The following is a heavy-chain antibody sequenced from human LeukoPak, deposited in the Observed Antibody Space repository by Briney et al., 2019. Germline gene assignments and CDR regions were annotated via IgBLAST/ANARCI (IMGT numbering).Heavy chain of an antibody. J-gene: IGHJ4*02. CDR1: GFTVSSNY. CDR3: ASYLYWWSDLGY. D-gene: IGHD2-8*02. Sequence: GGSLRLSCAASGFTVSSNYMNWVRQAPGKGLEWVSVIYSGNSTSYADSVKGRFTVSRDNSKNTLYLQMNSLRVEDTAVYYCASYLYWWSDLGYWGQGTLVTVSS. V-gene: IGHV3-66*01. CDR2: IYSGNST.